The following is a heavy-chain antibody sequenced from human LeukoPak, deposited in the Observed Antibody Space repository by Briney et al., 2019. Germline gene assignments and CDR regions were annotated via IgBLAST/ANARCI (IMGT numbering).Heavy chain of an antibody. CDR3: AKRYSGSSGLYNFDY. V-gene: IGHV3-23*01. Sequence: GGSLRLSCTASGFTFSSYGMTWVRQAPGKGLEGVSSITGNTGSTFYTDSVKGRFTISRDNSKNTLYLQMNSLRAEDTAVYYCAKRYSGSSGLYNFDYWGQGTLVTVSS. D-gene: IGHD1-26*01. J-gene: IGHJ4*02. CDR2: ITGNTGST. CDR1: GFTFSSYG.